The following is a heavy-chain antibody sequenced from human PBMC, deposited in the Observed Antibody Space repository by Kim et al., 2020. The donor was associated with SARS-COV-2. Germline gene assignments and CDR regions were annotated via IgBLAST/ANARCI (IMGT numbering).Heavy chain of an antibody. CDR1: GYTLTELS. CDR3: AINYYYDSSGYYTRAFDI. V-gene: IGHV1-24*01. CDR2: FDPEDGET. Sequence: ASVKVSCKVSGYTLTELSMHWVRQAPGKGLEWMGGFDPEDGETIYAQKFQGRVTMTEETSTDTAYMELSSLRSEDTAVYYCAINYYYDSSGYYTRAFDIWGQGTMVTVSS. D-gene: IGHD3-22*01. J-gene: IGHJ3*02.